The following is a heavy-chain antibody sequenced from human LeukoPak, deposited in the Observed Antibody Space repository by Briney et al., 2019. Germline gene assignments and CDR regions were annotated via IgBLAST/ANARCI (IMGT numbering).Heavy chain of an antibody. Sequence: GSLRLSCAASGFTFSNYAMRWVRQAPGKGLEWVSGISGSGDSTYYADSVKGRFTISRDNSKNTLYLQMNSLRAEDTAVYYCARVKDGYNRRAFDIWGQGTMVTVSS. D-gene: IGHD5-24*01. CDR1: GFTFSNYA. V-gene: IGHV3-23*01. CDR3: ARVKDGYNRRAFDI. J-gene: IGHJ3*02. CDR2: ISGSGDST.